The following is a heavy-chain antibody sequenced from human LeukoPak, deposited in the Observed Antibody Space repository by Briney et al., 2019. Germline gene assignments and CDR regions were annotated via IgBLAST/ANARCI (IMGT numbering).Heavy chain of an antibody. D-gene: IGHD1-26*01. V-gene: IGHV3-11*04. CDR3: AIGGSFFQFDY. Sequence: GGSLRLSCAASGFTFSDYYMSRIRQAPGKGLEWGSYISSSGSTIYYADSVKGRFTISRDNAKNSLYLQMNSLRAEDTAAYYCAIGGSFFQFDYWGQGTLVTVSS. J-gene: IGHJ4*02. CDR2: ISSSGSTI. CDR1: GFTFSDYY.